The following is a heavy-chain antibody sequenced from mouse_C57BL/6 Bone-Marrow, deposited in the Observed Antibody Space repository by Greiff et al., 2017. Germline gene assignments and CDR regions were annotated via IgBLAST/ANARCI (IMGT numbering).Heavy chain of an antibody. J-gene: IGHJ4*01. V-gene: IGHV14-4*01. CDR3: TTKAYYGSSYGYAMDY. D-gene: IGHD1-1*01. CDR1: GFNIKDDY. Sequence: VQLQQSGAELVRPGASVKLSCTASGFNIKDDYMHWVKQRPEKGLEWIGWIDPENGDTEYASKFQGKATITADTSSNTAYLQLSSLTSEDTAVYYCTTKAYYGSSYGYAMDYWGQGTSVTVSS. CDR2: IDPENGDT.